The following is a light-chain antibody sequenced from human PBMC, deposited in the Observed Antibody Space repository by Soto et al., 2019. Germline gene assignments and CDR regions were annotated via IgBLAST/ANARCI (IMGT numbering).Light chain of an antibody. V-gene: IGKV3D-15*01. CDR1: QSVSSN. CDR2: GAS. J-gene: IGKJ2*01. CDR3: QQYNNWPPLYT. Sequence: EIVMTQSPATLSVSPGERATLSCRASQSVSSNLAWYQQKPGQAHSLLIYGASIRATGIPARFSGSGSGTEFTLTISSLQSEDFAVYYCQQYNNWPPLYTFGQGTKLEIK.